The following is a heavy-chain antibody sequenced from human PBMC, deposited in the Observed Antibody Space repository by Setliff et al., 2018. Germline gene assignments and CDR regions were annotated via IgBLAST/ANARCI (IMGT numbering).Heavy chain of an antibody. Sequence: ASVKVSCKASGYILNSYGISWVRQAPGQGLEWMGWINNYSFKTNYPQKFLGRVTVTTDTSTGTAYMEFSSLKSDGTAVYYCARGGVAAAGRKGVFEYWGQGTLVTVSS. V-gene: IGHV1-18*01. CDR1: GYILNSYG. J-gene: IGHJ4*02. CDR2: INNYSFKT. CDR3: ARGGVAAAGRKGVFEY. D-gene: IGHD6-13*01.